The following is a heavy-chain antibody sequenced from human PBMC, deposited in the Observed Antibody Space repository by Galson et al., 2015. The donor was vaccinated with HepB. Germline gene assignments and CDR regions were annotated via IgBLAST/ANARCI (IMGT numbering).Heavy chain of an antibody. CDR1: GFTFSDYY. D-gene: IGHD5-18*01. CDR2: ISSSSSYT. CDR3: ARVGGGYSYQQGGLTY. J-gene: IGHJ4*02. Sequence: SLRLSCAASGFTFSDYYMSWIRQAPGKGLEWVSYISSSSSYTNYADSVKGRFTISRDNAKNSLYLQMNSLRAEDTAVYYCARVGGGYSYQQGGLTYWGQGTLVTVSS. V-gene: IGHV3-11*06.